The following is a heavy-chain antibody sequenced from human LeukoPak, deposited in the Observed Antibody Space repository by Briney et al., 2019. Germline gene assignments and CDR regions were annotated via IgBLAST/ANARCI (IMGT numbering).Heavy chain of an antibody. D-gene: IGHD3-10*02. CDR2: IYTSGST. CDR3: ARHVSTSESENFDY. J-gene: IGHJ4*02. CDR1: GASIRNYY. V-gene: IGHV4-4*09. Sequence: SETLSLTCTVSGASIRNYYWSWIRQPPGKGLEWIGYIYTSGSTNHNPSLKSRVTISVDTSKNQFSLKLSSVTAADTAVYYCARHVSTSESENFDYWGQGTLVTVSS.